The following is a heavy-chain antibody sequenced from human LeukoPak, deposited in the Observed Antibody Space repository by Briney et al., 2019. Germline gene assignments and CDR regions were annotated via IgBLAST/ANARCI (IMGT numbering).Heavy chain of an antibody. D-gene: IGHD3-16*02. CDR2: IYYSGST. CDR3: ARGAAPNDYLWGSYRPPLYYFDY. J-gene: IGHJ4*02. Sequence: SETLSLTCTVSGGSISSSNYYWGWIRQPPGKGLEWFGSIYYSGSTYYNPSLKSQVTISVDTSKNQFSLKLSSVTAADTAVYYCARGAAPNDYLWGSYRPPLYYFDYWGQGTLVTVSS. CDR1: GGSISSSNYY. V-gene: IGHV4-39*07.